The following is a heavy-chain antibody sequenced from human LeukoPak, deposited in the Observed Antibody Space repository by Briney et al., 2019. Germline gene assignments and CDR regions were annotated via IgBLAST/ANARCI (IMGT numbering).Heavy chain of an antibody. CDR2: IYHSGST. CDR1: GYSISSGYY. V-gene: IGHV4-38-2*02. CDR3: ARESDAFDI. Sequence: SETLSLICTVSGYSISSGYYWGWIRQPPGKGLEWIGSIYHSGSTYYNPSLKSRVTISVDTSKNQFSLKLSSVTAADTAVYYCARESDAFDIWGQGTMVTVSS. J-gene: IGHJ3*02.